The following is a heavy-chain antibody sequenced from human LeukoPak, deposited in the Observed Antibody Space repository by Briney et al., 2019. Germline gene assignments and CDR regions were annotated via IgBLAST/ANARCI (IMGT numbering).Heavy chain of an antibody. CDR2: IYYSGTT. CDR1: GGSISSYY. D-gene: IGHD6-13*01. J-gene: IGHJ4*02. V-gene: IGHV4-59*01. CDR3: ARGVYIAAAQYGY. Sequence: ESSETLSLTCTVSGGSISSYYWSWIRQPPGEGLEWIGYIYYSGTTNYNPSLKSRVTISVDTSKNQFSLKLSSVTAADTAVYYCARGVYIAAAQYGYWGQGTLVTVSS.